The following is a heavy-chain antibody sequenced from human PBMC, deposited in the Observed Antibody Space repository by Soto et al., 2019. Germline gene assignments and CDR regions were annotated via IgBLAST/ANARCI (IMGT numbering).Heavy chain of an antibody. D-gene: IGHD3-3*02. J-gene: IGHJ5*02. V-gene: IGHV1-18*01. Sequence: GASVKVSCKASGYTFTSYPISWVRQAPGQGLEWMGWISVNSGNTHYEHKFQGRLTLTTDTSTSTASMELWSLRSDDTAEYYCVLVAAKSWIAPWGQGPLVIVSS. CDR2: ISVNSGNT. CDR1: GYTFTSYP. CDR3: VLVAAKSWIAP.